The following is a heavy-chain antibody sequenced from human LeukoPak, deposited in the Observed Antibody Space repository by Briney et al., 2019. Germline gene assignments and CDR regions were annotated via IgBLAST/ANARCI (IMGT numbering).Heavy chain of an antibody. Sequence: PSETLSLTCTVSGGSISSYYWSWIRQPPGKGLEWIGYIYYSGSTNYNPSLKSRVTISVDTSKSQFSLKLSSVTAADTAVYYCARGSDDFWSGYQNWFDPWGQGTLVTVSS. D-gene: IGHD3-3*01. CDR1: GGSISSYY. J-gene: IGHJ5*02. CDR3: ARGSDDFWSGYQNWFDP. CDR2: IYYSGST. V-gene: IGHV4-59*01.